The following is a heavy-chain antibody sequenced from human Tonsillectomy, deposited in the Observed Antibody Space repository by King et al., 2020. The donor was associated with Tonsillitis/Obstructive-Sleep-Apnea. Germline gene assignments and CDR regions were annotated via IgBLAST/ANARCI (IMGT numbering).Heavy chain of an antibody. D-gene: IGHD2-8*02. CDR2: INPSGGST. Sequence: QLVQSGAEVKKPGASVKVSCKASGYTFTDYYIQWVRQAPGQGLEWMGIINPSGGSTNYAQKFQGRVTITRDTSTSTVYMDLSSLRSEDTAVYYCARLRCTGGACYLNFDYWGQGTLVTVSP. CDR1: GYTFTDYY. V-gene: IGHV1-46*01. CDR3: ARLRCTGGACYLNFDY. J-gene: IGHJ4*02.